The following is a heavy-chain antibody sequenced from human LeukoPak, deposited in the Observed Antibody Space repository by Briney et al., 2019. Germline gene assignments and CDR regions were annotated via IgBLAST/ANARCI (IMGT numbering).Heavy chain of an antibody. Sequence: SETLSLTCTVSGGSISSYYWSWIRQPPGKGPEWIGYIYYSGSTNYNPSLKSRVTISVDTSKNQFSLKLSSVTAADTAVYYCARDTPQDYGMDVWGQGTTVTVSS. V-gene: IGHV4-59*01. CDR3: ARDTPQDYGMDV. CDR1: GGSISSYY. D-gene: IGHD2-15*01. CDR2: IYYSGST. J-gene: IGHJ6*02.